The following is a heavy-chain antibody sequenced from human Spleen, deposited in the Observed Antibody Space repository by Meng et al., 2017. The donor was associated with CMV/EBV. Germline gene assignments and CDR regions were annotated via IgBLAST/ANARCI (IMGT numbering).Heavy chain of an antibody. D-gene: IGHD1-7*01. CDR2: IYYSGST. J-gene: IGHJ4*02. V-gene: IGHV4-39*01. CDR1: GGSISSYY. Sequence: GSLRLSCTVSGGSISSYYWGWIRQPPGKGLEWFGSIYYSGSTYSNPSLKSRVTISVDTSKNQFSLKLRSVTAADTAVYYCARRDGNYETYYFDYWGQGTLVTVSS. CDR3: ARRDGNYETYYFDY.